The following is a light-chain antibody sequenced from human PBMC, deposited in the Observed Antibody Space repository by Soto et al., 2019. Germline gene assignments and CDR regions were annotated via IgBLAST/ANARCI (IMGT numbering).Light chain of an antibody. CDR2: GAS. Sequence: EIVLTQSPGTLSLSPGERAPLSCRASQSVSSSYLAWYQQKPGQAPRLLIYGASSRATGIPDRFSGSGSGTDFTLTISRLEPEDFAVYYCQQYGSSLIFGQGTRLEIK. CDR1: QSVSSSY. CDR3: QQYGSSLI. V-gene: IGKV3-20*01. J-gene: IGKJ5*01.